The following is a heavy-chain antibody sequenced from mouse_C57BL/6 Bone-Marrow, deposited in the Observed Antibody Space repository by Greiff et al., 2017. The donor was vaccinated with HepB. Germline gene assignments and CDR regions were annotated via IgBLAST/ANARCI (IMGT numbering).Heavy chain of an antibody. CDR1: GYTFTSYG. CDR3: ARGYDSAWFAY. CDR2: IYPRSGNT. Sequence: QVQLKQSGAELASPGASVKLSCKASGYTFTSYGISWVKQRTGQGLEWIGEIYPRSGNTYYNEKFKGKATLTADKSSSTAYMELRSLTSEDSAVYFCARGYDSAWFAYWGQGTLVTVSA. J-gene: IGHJ3*01. D-gene: IGHD2-2*01. V-gene: IGHV1-81*01.